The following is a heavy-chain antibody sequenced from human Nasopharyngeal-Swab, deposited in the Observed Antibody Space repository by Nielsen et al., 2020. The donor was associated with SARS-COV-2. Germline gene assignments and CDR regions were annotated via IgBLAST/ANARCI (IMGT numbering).Heavy chain of an antibody. Sequence: GESLKISCAASEFTFSYYAMHWVRQAPGNGLEWVAVISYDGNIQNHADSVKGRFTISRDNSKDTLYLQLNSLRVEDTAVYYCARGYCSSGSCYAKHYGMDVWGQGTTVTVSS. V-gene: IGHV3-30*03. CDR3: ARGYCSSGSCYAKHYGMDV. J-gene: IGHJ6*02. CDR2: ISYDGNIQ. CDR1: EFTFSYYA. D-gene: IGHD2-15*01.